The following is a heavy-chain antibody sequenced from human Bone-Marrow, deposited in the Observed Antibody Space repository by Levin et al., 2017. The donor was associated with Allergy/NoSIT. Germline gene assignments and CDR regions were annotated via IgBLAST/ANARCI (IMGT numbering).Heavy chain of an antibody. CDR1: GFTFSSYS. V-gene: IGHV3-21*01. CDR2: ISSSSSYI. CDR3: ARGVASRVYRYWFDP. Sequence: PGGSLRLSCAASGFTFSSYSMNWVRQAPGKGLEWVSSISSSSSYIYYADSVKGRFTISRDNAKNSLYLQMNSLRAEDTAVYYCARGVASRVYRYWFDPWGQGTLVTVSS. D-gene: IGHD6-13*01. J-gene: IGHJ5*02.